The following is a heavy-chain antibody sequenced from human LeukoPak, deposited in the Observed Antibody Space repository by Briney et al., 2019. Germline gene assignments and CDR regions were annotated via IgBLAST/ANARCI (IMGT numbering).Heavy chain of an antibody. Sequence: GSLRLSCAASGFTFSSYGMHWVRQAPGKGLEWVAVISYDGSNKYYADSVKGRFTISRDNSKNTLYLQMNSLRAEDTAVYYCAKGGTYYYGSGSPNPLYYWGQGTLVTVSS. D-gene: IGHD3-10*01. CDR3: AKGGTYYYGSGSPNPLYY. V-gene: IGHV3-30*18. J-gene: IGHJ4*02. CDR2: ISYDGSNK. CDR1: GFTFSSYG.